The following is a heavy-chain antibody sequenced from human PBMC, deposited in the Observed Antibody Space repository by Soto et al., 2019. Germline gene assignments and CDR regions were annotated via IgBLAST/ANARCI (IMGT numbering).Heavy chain of an antibody. D-gene: IGHD4-17*01. CDR3: AKLIVIYGEDTVDY. Sequence: GGSLRLSCAASGFTFSSYAMSWVRQAPGKGLEWVSAISGSGGSTYYADPVKGRFTISRDNSKNTLYLQMNSLRAEDTAVYYCAKLIVIYGEDTVDYWGQGTLVTVSS. J-gene: IGHJ4*02. CDR2: ISGSGGST. CDR1: GFTFSSYA. V-gene: IGHV3-23*01.